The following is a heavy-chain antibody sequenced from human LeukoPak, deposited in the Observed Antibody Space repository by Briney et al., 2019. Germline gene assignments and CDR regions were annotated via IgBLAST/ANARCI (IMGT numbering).Heavy chain of an antibody. CDR3: ARAVIAVAGIEIDY. V-gene: IGHV4-39*07. CDR2: IYHSGST. CDR1: GGSISSSSYY. J-gene: IGHJ4*02. D-gene: IGHD6-19*01. Sequence: SETLSLTCTVSGGSISSSSYYWGWIRQPPGTGLEWLGSIYHSGSTYYNPSLKSRVTISVDTSKNQFSLKLSSVTAADTAVYYCARAVIAVAGIEIDYWGQGTLVTVSS.